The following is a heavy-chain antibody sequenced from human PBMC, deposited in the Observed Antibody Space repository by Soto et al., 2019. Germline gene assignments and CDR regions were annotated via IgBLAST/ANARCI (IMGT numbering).Heavy chain of an antibody. J-gene: IGHJ6*02. Sequence: PGGSLRLSCAASGFTFGSYAMSWVRQAPGKGLEWVSAISGSGGSTYYADSVKGRFTISRDNSKNTLYLQMNSLRAEDTAVYYCAKGLEAAAGTLPYYYYGMDVWGQGTTVTVSS. CDR2: ISGSGGST. CDR3: AKGLEAAAGTLPYYYYGMDV. V-gene: IGHV3-23*01. D-gene: IGHD6-13*01. CDR1: GFTFGSYA.